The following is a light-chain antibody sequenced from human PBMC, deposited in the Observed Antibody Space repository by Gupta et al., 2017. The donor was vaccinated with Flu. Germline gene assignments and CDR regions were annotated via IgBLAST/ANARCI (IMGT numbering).Light chain of an antibody. Sequence: SVTISCTGTSRDIGLDNRVYWYQQAPGTAPKLLIYDVTERPSGVPDRFSGSKSANTASLTISGLQTEDEADYYCTSPTPANNLLFGGGTKLTVL. J-gene: IGLJ2*01. CDR2: DVT. CDR1: SRDIGLDNR. CDR3: TSPTPANNLL. V-gene: IGLV2-18*02.